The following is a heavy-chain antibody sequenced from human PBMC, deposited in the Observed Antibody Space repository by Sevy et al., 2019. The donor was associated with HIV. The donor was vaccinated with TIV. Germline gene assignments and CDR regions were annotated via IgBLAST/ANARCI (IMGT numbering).Heavy chain of an antibody. D-gene: IGHD1-1*01. J-gene: IGHJ1*01. CDR2: ISYDGSNE. CDR3: ALERLSSDVAEYFEN. CDR1: GFTFTDYV. Sequence: GGSLRLSCTASGFTFTDYVMNWVRQAPGRGLEWVATISYDGSNEHYADSVKGRFTISRDNSKNALYLQMNSLRAEDTAVYSCALERLSSDVAEYFENWGQGTLVTVSS. V-gene: IGHV3-30-3*01.